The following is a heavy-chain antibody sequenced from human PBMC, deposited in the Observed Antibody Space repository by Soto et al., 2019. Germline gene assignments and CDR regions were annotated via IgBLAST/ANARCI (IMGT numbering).Heavy chain of an antibody. CDR1: GGTFSSYA. CDR3: ASRTYTGSYYEGNWFDP. J-gene: IGHJ5*02. D-gene: IGHD1-26*01. CDR2: IIPIFGTA. Sequence: ASVKVSCKASGGTFSSYAISWVRQAPGQGLEWMGGIIPIFGTANYAQTFQGRVTINADESTSTAYMELRSLRSEDTAVYYCASRTYTGSYYEGNWFDPWGQGTLVTVSS. V-gene: IGHV1-69*13.